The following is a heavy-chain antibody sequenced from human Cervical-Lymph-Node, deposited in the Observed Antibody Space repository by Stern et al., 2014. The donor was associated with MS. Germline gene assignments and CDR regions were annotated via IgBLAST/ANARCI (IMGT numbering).Heavy chain of an antibody. CDR1: GFSLSNGRMG. V-gene: IGHV2-26*01. D-gene: IGHD3-10*01. CDR3: ARILYDGAYRGDY. CDR2: IFLNDEK. J-gene: IGHJ4*02. Sequence: QVTLRESGPVLVKPTETLMLTCTVSGFSLSNGRMGVRWIRQPPGKALEWLGHIFLNDEKSHSTSLERRLTFIKDTSRSQVVLTMTNMDPVDTATYFCARILYDGAYRGDYWGQGILVTVSS.